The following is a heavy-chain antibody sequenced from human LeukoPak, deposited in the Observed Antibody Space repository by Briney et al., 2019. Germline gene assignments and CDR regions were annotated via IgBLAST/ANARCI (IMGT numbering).Heavy chain of an antibody. CDR1: GFTFSSYA. J-gene: IGHJ6*02. V-gene: IGHV3-30*14. D-gene: IGHD4-17*01. Sequence: GGSLRLSCAASGFTFSSYAMHWVRQAPGKGLEWVAVISYDGSNKYYADSVKGRFTISRENAKNSLYLQMNSLRAEDTAVYYCARENYGDYEGDGMDVWGQGTTVTVSS. CDR2: ISYDGSNK. CDR3: ARENYGDYEGDGMDV.